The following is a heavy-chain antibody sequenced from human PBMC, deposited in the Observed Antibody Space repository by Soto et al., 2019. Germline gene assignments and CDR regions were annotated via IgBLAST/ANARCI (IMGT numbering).Heavy chain of an antibody. CDR3: ARMTTVTRYYYYYGMDV. Sequence: QVQPVQSGAEVKKPGASVKVSCKASGYTFTSYAMHWVRQAPGQRLEWMGWINAGNGNTKYSQKFQGRVTITRDTSASTAYMELSSLRSEDTAVYYCARMTTVTRYYYYYGMDVWGQGTTVTVSS. V-gene: IGHV1-3*01. D-gene: IGHD4-4*01. CDR2: INAGNGNT. CDR1: GYTFTSYA. J-gene: IGHJ6*02.